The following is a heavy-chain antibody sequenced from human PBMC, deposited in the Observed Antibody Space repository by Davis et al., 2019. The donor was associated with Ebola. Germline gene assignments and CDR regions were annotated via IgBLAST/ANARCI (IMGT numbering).Heavy chain of an antibody. J-gene: IGHJ6*02. V-gene: IGHV1-2*04. CDR3: ARERNGDLDYYGMDV. CDR2: INPNSGGT. D-gene: IGHD4-17*01. CDR1: GYTFTGYY. Sequence: ASVKVSCKASGYTFTGYYMHWVRQAPGQGLEWMGWINPNSGGTNYAQKFQGWVTMTRDTSISTAYMELSRLRSDDTAVYYCARERNGDLDYYGMDVWGQGTTVTVSS.